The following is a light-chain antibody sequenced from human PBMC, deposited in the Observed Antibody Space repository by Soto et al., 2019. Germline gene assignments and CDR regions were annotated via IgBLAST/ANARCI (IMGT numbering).Light chain of an antibody. CDR2: GNS. V-gene: IGLV1-40*01. Sequence: QSVLTQPPSVSGAPGQRVTISCTGSSSNIGAGYDVHWYQQLPGTAPKLLIYGNSNRPAGVPDRFSGSKSGTSASLAITGLQAEDEADYYRQSYDSSPSGYVVFGGGTKLTVL. CDR1: SSNIGAGYD. J-gene: IGLJ2*01. CDR3: QSYDSSPSGYVV.